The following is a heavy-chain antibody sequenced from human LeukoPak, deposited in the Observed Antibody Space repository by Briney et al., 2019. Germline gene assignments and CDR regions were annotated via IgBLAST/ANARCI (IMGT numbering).Heavy chain of an antibody. Sequence: SETLSLTCTVSGGSVSSYYWSWIRQPPGKGLEWVGYIYTSGSTYYNPSLKSRVTISVDTSKNQFSLRLSSVPAADTALYYCAKTDHYYYFMDVWGKGTTVTVSS. CDR1: GGSVSSYY. CDR2: IYTSGST. J-gene: IGHJ6*03. D-gene: IGHD2-21*02. CDR3: AKTDHYYYFMDV. V-gene: IGHV4-4*09.